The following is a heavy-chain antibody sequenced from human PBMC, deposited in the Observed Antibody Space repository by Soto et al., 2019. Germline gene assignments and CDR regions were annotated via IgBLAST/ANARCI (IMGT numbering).Heavy chain of an antibody. V-gene: IGHV4-39*01. D-gene: IGHD3-3*01. CDR3: ARVPPFFDYYYGMDV. CDR1: GGSISSSSYY. Sequence: SETLSLTCTVSGGSISSSSYYWGWIRQPPGKGLEWIGSIYYSGSTYYNPSLKSRVTISVDTSKNQFSLKLSSVTAADTAVYYCARVPPFFDYYYGMDVWGQGTTVT. CDR2: IYYSGST. J-gene: IGHJ6*02.